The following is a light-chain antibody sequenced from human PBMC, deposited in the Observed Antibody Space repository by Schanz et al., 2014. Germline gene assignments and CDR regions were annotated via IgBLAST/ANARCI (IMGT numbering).Light chain of an antibody. V-gene: IGKV1-5*01. CDR2: YAS. CDR1: QSISSW. J-gene: IGKJ1*01. CDR3: QQYSSYSRT. Sequence: DIQMTQSPSTLSASVGDRVTITCRASQSISSWLAWYQQKPGKAPKLLIYYASSLESGVPSRFSGSGSGTEFTLTISSLQPDDFATYYCQQYSSYSRTFGQGTKVEIK.